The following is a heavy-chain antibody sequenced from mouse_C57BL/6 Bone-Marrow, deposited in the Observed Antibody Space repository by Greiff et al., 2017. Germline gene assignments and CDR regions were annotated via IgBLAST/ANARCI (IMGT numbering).Heavy chain of an antibody. V-gene: IGHV1-55*01. J-gene: IGHJ1*03. CDR2: IYPGSGST. CDR1: GYTFTSYW. Sequence: VQLQQPGAELVKPGASVKMSCKASGYTFTSYWITWVKQRPGQGLEWIGDIYPGSGSTNYNEKFKSKATLTVDTSSSTAYMQLSSLTSEDSAVYYRARRGSPVVSNFDVWGTGTTVTVSS. CDR3: ARRGSPVVSNFDV. D-gene: IGHD1-1*01.